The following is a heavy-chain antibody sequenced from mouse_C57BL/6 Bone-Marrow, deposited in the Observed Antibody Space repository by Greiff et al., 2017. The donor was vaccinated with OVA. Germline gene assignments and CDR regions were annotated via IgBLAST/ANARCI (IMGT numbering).Heavy chain of an antibody. V-gene: IGHV1-81*01. Sequence: QVQLQQSGAELARPGASVKLSCKASGYTFTSYGISWVKQRTGQGLEWIGEIYPRSGNTYYNEKFKGKATLTADKSSSTAYMELRSLTSEDSAVYFCARSGKYGSSPFAYWGKGTLVTVSA. CDR3: ARSGKYGSSPFAY. CDR1: GYTFTSYG. J-gene: IGHJ3*01. D-gene: IGHD1-1*01. CDR2: IYPRSGNT.